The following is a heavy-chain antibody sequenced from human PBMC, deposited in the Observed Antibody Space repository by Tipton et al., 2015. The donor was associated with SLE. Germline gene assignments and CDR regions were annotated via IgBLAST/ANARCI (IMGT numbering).Heavy chain of an antibody. CDR2: ISYSGST. Sequence: TLSLTCSVSDGSINNGDYYWTWIRQHPGKGLEWIGYISYSGSTFYNPSLKSRFTISLDTSKSQFSLKLSSVTAADTAVYFCARGVNYRLLPDPPGYFNPWGQGPRAPASS. V-gene: IGHV4-31*03. CDR1: DGSINNGDYY. J-gene: IGHJ1*01. D-gene: IGHD2-2*01. CDR3: ARGVNYRLLPDPPGYFNP.